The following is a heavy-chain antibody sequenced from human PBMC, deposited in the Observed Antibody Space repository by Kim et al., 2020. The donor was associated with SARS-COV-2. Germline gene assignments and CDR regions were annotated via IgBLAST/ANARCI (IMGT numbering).Heavy chain of an antibody. CDR3: ARDREDGVLAAAATMDV. CDR1: GGSISSYY. D-gene: IGHD6-13*01. Sequence: SETLSLTCTVSGGSISSYYWSWIRQPAGKGLEWIGRIYTSGSTNYNPSLKSRVTMSVDTSKNQFSLKLSSVTAADTAVYYCARDREDGVLAAAATMDVWGQGTTVTVSS. J-gene: IGHJ6*02. V-gene: IGHV4-4*07. CDR2: IYTSGST.